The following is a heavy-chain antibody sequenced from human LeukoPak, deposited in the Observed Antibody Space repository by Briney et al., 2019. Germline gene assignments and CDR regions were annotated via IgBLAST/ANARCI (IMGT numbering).Heavy chain of an antibody. Sequence: ASVKVSCKASGYTFTSYHMHWVRQAPGQGLEWMGIINPSGGSTSYAQKFQGRVTLTRDTSTSTVYMELSSLRSDDTAVYYCARASGGNWNYWGQGTLVTVSS. D-gene: IGHD1-20*01. CDR2: INPSGGST. CDR3: ARASGGNWNY. CDR1: GYTFTSYH. J-gene: IGHJ4*02. V-gene: IGHV1-46*01.